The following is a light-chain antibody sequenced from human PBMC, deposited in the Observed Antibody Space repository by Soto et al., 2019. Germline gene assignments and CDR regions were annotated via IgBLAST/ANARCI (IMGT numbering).Light chain of an antibody. CDR3: FSYAGSYTSL. Sequence: QSALTQPRSVSGSPGQSVTISCAGTSSDVGAYNSVSWYQQHPDKAPKLMIYDVSQRPSGVPDRFSGSKSGNTASLTISGLQAEDEADYYCFSYAGSYTSLFGGGTQLTVL. V-gene: IGLV2-11*01. J-gene: IGLJ3*02. CDR1: SSDVGAYNS. CDR2: DVS.